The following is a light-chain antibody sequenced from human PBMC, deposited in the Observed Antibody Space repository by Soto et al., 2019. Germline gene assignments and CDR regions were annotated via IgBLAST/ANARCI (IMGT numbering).Light chain of an antibody. CDR2: AAY. CDR1: QSISSY. J-gene: IGKJ3*01. Sequence: DIQMTQSPSSLSASVGDRVTITCRASQSISSYLNWYQQKPGKAPKLLIYAAYSFQSGVPSRFSVSGSGTDFTLTNSSLQPEYFATYYCEQSYSTPETFGRGTKVDIK. CDR3: EQSYSTPET. V-gene: IGKV1-39*01.